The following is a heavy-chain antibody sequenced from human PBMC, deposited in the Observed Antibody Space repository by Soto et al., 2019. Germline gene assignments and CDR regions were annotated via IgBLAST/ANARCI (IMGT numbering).Heavy chain of an antibody. Sequence: QVQLQESGPGLVKPSQTLSLICTVSGGSISSGDYYWSWIRQPPGKGLEWIAYIYYTGSTYYNPSLKSRVTISVDTSKNQFSLKLSSVTAADTAVYYCASGLHSGDAFDYWGQGTLVTVSS. CDR3: ASGLHSGDAFDY. CDR1: GGSISSGDYY. D-gene: IGHD3-16*01. CDR2: IYYTGST. J-gene: IGHJ4*02. V-gene: IGHV4-30-4*01.